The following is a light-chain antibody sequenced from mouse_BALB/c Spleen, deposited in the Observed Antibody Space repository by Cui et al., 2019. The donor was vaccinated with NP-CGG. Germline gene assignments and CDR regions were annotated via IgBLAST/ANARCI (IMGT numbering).Light chain of an antibody. J-gene: IGLJ1*01. CDR2: GTN. CDR3: ALWYSNHWV. V-gene: IGLV1*01. CDR1: TGAVTNSNY. Sequence: QPVVTQASELTTSPGETVTLTCRSSTGAVTNSNYANWVQEKPDHLFTGLIGGTNNRVPGVPARFSGSLIGDKAALTITGALTEDEAIYFCALWYSNHWVFGGGTKLTVL.